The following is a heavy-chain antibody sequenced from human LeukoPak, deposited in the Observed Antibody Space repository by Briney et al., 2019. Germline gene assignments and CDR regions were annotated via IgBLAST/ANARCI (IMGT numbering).Heavy chain of an antibody. V-gene: IGHV1-69*13. CDR3: ARGNLPLGGWYNY. D-gene: IGHD3-16*01. J-gene: IGHJ4*02. CDR1: GGTFSSYA. CDR2: IIPIFGST. Sequence: ASVTVSFTASGGTFSSYAVSWVRQAPGQGLEWMGGIIPIFGSTNYAQKFQGRVTITADESTSTAYMELSSLRSEDTAVYYCARGNLPLGGWYNYWGQGTLVTVSS.